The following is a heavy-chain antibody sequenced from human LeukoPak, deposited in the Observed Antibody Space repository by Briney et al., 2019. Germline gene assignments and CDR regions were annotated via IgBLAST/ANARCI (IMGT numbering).Heavy chain of an antibody. CDR1: GYTFTSYG. CDR2: ISAYNGNT. D-gene: IGHD3-22*01. V-gene: IGHV1-18*01. J-gene: IGHJ4*02. CDR3: ARDYYDSSGYPTVDY. Sequence: ASVKVSCKASGYTFTSYGISWVRQAPGQGLEWMGWISAYNGNTNYAQKLQGRVTMTTDTSTSTAYMELRNLRSDDTAVYYCARDYYDSSGYPTVDYWGQGTLVTVSS.